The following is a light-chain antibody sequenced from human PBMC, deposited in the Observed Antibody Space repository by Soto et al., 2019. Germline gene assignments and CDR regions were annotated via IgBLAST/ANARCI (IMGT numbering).Light chain of an antibody. Sequence: QSALTQPPSVSGSPGQSVTISCTGTSSDVGSYDSVSWYQQPPGTLPKLMIYEVSNRPSGVPDRFSGSKSGNTASLTISGLQAEDEADYYCSSYTTSRSYVFGTGTKLTVL. CDR2: EVS. CDR3: SSYTTSRSYV. CDR1: SSDVGSYDS. V-gene: IGLV2-18*02. J-gene: IGLJ1*01.